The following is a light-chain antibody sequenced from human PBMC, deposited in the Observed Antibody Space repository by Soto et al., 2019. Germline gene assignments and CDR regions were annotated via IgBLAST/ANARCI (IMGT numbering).Light chain of an antibody. CDR3: QVWDSNTAV. CDR2: RDS. J-gene: IGLJ2*01. V-gene: IGLV3-9*01. Sequence: SYELTQPLSVSVALGQTARITCGGNNIGSKNVHWYQQKPGQAPVLLIYRDSNRPSGIPERFSGSNSGNTATLTISRAQAGDEADYYCQVWDSNTAVLGGGTQLTVL. CDR1: NIGSKN.